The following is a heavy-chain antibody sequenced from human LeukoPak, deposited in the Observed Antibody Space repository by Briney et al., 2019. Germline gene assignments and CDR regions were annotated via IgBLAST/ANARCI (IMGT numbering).Heavy chain of an antibody. V-gene: IGHV1-69*06. Sequence: SVKVSCKASGYTFSGYYIQWVRQAPGQGLEWMGGIIPIFGTVNYAQKFQGRVTITADKSTSTVYMELSSLRSEDTAVYYCARGSGSYYQGNWFDPWGQGTLVTVSS. CDR2: IIPIFGTV. CDR3: ARGSGSYYQGNWFDP. J-gene: IGHJ5*02. CDR1: GYTFSGYY. D-gene: IGHD1-26*01.